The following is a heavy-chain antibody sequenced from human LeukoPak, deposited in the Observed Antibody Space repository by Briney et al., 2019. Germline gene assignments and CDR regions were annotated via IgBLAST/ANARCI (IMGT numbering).Heavy chain of an antibody. Sequence: GGSLRLSCAASGFTFSNYAMHWVRQAPGKGLEWVAVISYDGSNKYYADSVKGRFTISRDNSKNTLYLQMNSLRAEDTAVYYCARGDRAFDIWGQGTMVTVSS. J-gene: IGHJ3*02. D-gene: IGHD1-14*01. CDR2: ISYDGSNK. CDR1: GFTFSNYA. CDR3: ARGDRAFDI. V-gene: IGHV3-30*04.